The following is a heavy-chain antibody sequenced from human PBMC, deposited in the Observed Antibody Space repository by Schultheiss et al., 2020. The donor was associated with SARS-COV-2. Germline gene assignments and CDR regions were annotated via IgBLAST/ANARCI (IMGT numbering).Heavy chain of an antibody. V-gene: IGHV3-23*01. D-gene: IGHD4-11*01. CDR3: AREPTTEYYGMDV. CDR1: GFTFSSYA. J-gene: IGHJ6*02. CDR2: ISGSGGST. Sequence: GGSLRLSCSASGFTFSSYAMHWVRQAPGKGLEWVSAISGSGGSTYYADSVKGRFTISRDNAKNTLYLQMNSLRAEDTAVYYCAREPTTEYYGMDVWGQGTTVTVSS.